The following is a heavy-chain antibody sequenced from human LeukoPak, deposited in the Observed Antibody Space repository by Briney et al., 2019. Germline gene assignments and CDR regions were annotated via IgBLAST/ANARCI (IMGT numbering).Heavy chain of an antibody. Sequence: GGSLRLSCSASGFTFRNYNMNWVRQAPGKGLEWVSSISTSDSYMFYADSVKGRFTISRDNVKNSLYLQMNSLGAEDTAVYYCARGDRVGVTTGHFDYWGQGTLVTVSS. V-gene: IGHV3-21*04. J-gene: IGHJ4*02. CDR3: ARGDRVGVTTGHFDY. CDR2: ISTSDSYM. D-gene: IGHD1-26*01. CDR1: GFTFRNYN.